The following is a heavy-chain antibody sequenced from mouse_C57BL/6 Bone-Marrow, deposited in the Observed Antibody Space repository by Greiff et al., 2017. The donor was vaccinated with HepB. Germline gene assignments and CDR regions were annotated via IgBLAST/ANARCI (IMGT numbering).Heavy chain of an antibody. J-gene: IGHJ4*01. CDR2: IDPANGNT. D-gene: IGHD2-4*01. Sequence: VHVKQSVAELVRPGASVKLSCTASGFNIKNTYMHWVKQRPEQGLEWIGRIDPANGNTKYAPKFQGKATITADTSSNTAYLQLSSLTSEDTAIYYCALALTSTMITTTGYYYAMDYWGQGTSVTVSS. CDR3: ALALTSTMITTTGYYYAMDY. V-gene: IGHV14-3*01. CDR1: GFNIKNTY.